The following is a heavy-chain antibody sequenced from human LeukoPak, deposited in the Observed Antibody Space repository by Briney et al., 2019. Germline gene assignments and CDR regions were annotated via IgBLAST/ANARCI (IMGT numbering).Heavy chain of an antibody. Sequence: SCKASGYTFTTYYMHWVRQAPGKGLEWVAVISYDGPNKYYADSVKGRFTISRDDSKSTLYLQMNSLRPEDTAVYYCAKEKLPSGYSFLTDYWGQGTLVTVSS. D-gene: IGHD5-18*01. CDR2: ISYDGPNK. V-gene: IGHV3-30*18. CDR3: AKEKLPSGYSFLTDY. J-gene: IGHJ4*02. CDR1: GYTFTTYY.